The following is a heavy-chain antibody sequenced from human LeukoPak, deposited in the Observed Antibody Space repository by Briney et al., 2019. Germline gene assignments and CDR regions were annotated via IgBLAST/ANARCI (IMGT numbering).Heavy chain of an antibody. D-gene: IGHD2-15*01. Sequence: GGSLRLSCAASGFPFKSYAMSWVRQAPGKGLGWISYISSGVTTEYYADSVKGRFTISRDDARDSLYLQMESLRAEDTAVYYCVRFSLGWLDPWGQGALVTVSS. CDR1: GFPFKSYA. CDR3: VRFSLGWLDP. J-gene: IGHJ5*02. CDR2: ISSGVTTE. V-gene: IGHV3-48*01.